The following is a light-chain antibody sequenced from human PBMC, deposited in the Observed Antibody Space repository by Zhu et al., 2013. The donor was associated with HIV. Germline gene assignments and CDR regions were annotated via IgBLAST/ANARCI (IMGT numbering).Light chain of an antibody. CDR1: QSVSSSY. J-gene: IGKJ2*04. CDR3: QQYGSSSMCS. V-gene: IGKV3-20*01. CDR2: GAS. Sequence: EIVLTQSPGTLSLSPGERATLSCRASQSVSSSYLAWYQQKPGQTPRLLIYGASSRATGIPDRFSGSGFGTDFTLTISRLEPEDFAVYYCQQYGSSSMCSFGQGTKLEIK.